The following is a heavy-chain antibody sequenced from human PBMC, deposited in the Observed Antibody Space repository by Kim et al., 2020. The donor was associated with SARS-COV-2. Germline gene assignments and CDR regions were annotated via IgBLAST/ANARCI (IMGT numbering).Heavy chain of an antibody. CDR3: ARDFGNGYYYYYYGMDV. CDR1: GFTFSSYW. V-gene: IGHV3-7*01. Sequence: GGSLRLSCAASGFTFSSYWMSWVRQAPGKGLEWVANIKQDGSEKYYVDSVKGRFTISRDNAKNSLYLQMNSLRAEDTAVYYCARDFGNGYYYYYYGMDVWGQGTTVTVSS. D-gene: IGHD3-3*01. J-gene: IGHJ6*02. CDR2: IKQDGSEK.